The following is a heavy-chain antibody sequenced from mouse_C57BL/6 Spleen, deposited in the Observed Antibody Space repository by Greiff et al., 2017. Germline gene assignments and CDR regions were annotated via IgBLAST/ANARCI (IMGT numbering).Heavy chain of an antibody. CDR2: ISDGGSYT. Sequence: EVKLMESGGGLVKPGGSLKLSCAASGFTFSSYAMSWVRRTPEKRLEWVATISDGGSYTYYPDNVKGRFTISRDNAKNNLYLQMSHLKSEDTAMYYCARDQLGLDYWGQGTTLTVSS. CDR3: ARDQLGLDY. V-gene: IGHV5-4*01. CDR1: GFTFSSYA. J-gene: IGHJ2*01. D-gene: IGHD4-1*02.